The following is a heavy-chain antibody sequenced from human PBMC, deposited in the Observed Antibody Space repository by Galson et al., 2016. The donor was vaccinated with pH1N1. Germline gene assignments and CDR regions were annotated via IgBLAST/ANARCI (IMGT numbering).Heavy chain of an antibody. CDR1: GFSFKTYE. J-gene: IGHJ4*02. D-gene: IGHD5-24*01. CDR2: IIGSGSIT. V-gene: IGHV3-48*03. Sequence: SLRLSCAASGFSFKTYEMHWVRQAPGKGLEWVSYIIGSGSITNYADSVRGRFTISRDNAKNSVFLQMDSLRAADTAIYYCVREIRDDYNYGNFDYWGQGTLVTVSS. CDR3: VREIRDDYNYGNFDY.